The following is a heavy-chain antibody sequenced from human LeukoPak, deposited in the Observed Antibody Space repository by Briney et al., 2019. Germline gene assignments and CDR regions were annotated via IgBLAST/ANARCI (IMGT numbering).Heavy chain of an antibody. D-gene: IGHD6-19*01. J-gene: IGHJ4*02. Sequence: GASVKVSCKASGYTFTGYYVHWVRQAPGQGLEWMGWINPNSGGTNYAQKFQGRVTMTRDTSISTAYMELSRLRSDDTAVYYCARVLYSSGWFDYWGQGTLVTVSS. CDR2: INPNSGGT. CDR3: ARVLYSSGWFDY. V-gene: IGHV1-2*02. CDR1: GYTFTGYY.